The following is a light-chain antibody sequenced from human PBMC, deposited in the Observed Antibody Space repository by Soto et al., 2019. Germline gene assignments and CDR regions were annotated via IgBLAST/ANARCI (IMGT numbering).Light chain of an antibody. CDR2: DAS. CDR1: QNINKR. V-gene: IGKV1-39*01. J-gene: IGKJ1*01. Sequence: GDRVTITCRASQNINKRLAWHQQKPGKAPKVLIYDASNLKSGVPSRFSGSGSGTDFTLTISSLQPEDFATYYCQQSYSTPPTFGQGTKVDIK. CDR3: QQSYSTPPT.